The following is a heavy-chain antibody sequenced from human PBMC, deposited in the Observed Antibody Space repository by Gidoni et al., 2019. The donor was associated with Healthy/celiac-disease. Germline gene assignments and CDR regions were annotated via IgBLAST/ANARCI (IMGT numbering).Heavy chain of an antibody. CDR1: GGTFSRYA. CDR3: ARVGYSSIWYPGEAFDI. D-gene: IGHD6-13*01. CDR2: SLPIFGTA. J-gene: IGHJ3*02. Sequence: QVQLVQSAAEVKKPGSSVKVACKASGGTFSRYAISWVRQAPGRGLEWMGGSLPIFGTANYAQKFQGSVTITADESTSTAYVELRSLMSEDTAVYYCARVGYSSIWYPGEAFDIWGQGTMVTVSS. V-gene: IGHV1-69*01.